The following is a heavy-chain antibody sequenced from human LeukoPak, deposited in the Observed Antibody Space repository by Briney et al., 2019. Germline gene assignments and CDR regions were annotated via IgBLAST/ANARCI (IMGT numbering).Heavy chain of an antibody. Sequence: PGGTLRLSCAASGLTVSSNYMSWVRQAPGKGLEWVSVLYSGGSTYYADSVMGRFTISRDNSKNTLYLQMNSLRAEDTAVYYCARDTGNWLYWGQGTLVTVSS. CDR3: ARDTGNWLY. CDR2: LYSGGST. J-gene: IGHJ4*02. D-gene: IGHD1-1*01. CDR1: GLTVSSNY. V-gene: IGHV3-53*01.